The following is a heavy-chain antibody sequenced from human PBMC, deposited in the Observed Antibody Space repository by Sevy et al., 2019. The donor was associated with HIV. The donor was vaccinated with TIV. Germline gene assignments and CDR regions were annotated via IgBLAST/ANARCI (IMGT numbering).Heavy chain of an antibody. CDR1: GFTFSSYG. D-gene: IGHD3-10*01. CDR3: ARDKLPPVMVTMVRGALSYFFDY. V-gene: IGHV3-33*01. J-gene: IGHJ4*02. Sequence: GGSLRLSCAASGFTFSSYGMHWVRQAPDKGLEWVAVIWYDGTNKYYADSVKGRFTIPRDNSKNTLYLQMSSLRAEDTAVYYCARDKLPPVMVTMVRGALSYFFDYWGQGTLVTVSS. CDR2: IWYDGTNK.